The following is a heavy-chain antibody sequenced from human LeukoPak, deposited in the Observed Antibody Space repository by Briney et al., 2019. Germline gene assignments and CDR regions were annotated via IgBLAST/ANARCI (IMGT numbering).Heavy chain of an antibody. D-gene: IGHD6-19*01. V-gene: IGHV4-59*01. J-gene: IGHJ4*02. CDR3: ARGIAVAGTIPFDY. Sequence: SETLSLTCAVYGGSFSSYYWSWIRQPPGKGLEWIGYIYYSGSTNYNPSLKSRVTISVDTSKNQFSLKLSSVTAADTAVYYCARGIAVAGTIPFDYWGQGTLVTVSS. CDR1: GGSFSSYY. CDR2: IYYSGST.